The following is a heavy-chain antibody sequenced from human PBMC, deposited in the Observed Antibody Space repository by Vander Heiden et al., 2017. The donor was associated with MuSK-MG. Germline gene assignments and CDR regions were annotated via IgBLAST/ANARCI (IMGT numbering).Heavy chain of an antibody. V-gene: IGHV4-39*01. D-gene: IGHD1-26*01. CDR2: IYYSGST. CDR3: ALQNSGSYTQHDY. Sequence: QLQLQESGPGLVKPSETLSLTCTVSGVSISSSSYYWGWIRQPPGKGLEWIGSIYYSGSTYYNPSLKSRVTISVDTSKNQFSLKLSSVTAADTAVYYCALQNSGSYTQHDYWGQGTLVTVSS. CDR1: GVSISSSSYY. J-gene: IGHJ4*02.